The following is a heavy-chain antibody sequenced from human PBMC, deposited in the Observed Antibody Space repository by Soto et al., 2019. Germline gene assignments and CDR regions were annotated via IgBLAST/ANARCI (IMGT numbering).Heavy chain of an antibody. V-gene: IGHV4-39*01. Sequence: SETLSLTCTVSGGSISSSSYYWGWIRQPPGKGLEWMGSIYYSGSTYYNPSLKSRVTISVDTSKNQFSLKLSSVTAADTAVYYCARHSGYCSGGSCYSGGYYFDYWGQGTLVTVSS. CDR1: GGSISSSSYY. CDR2: IYYSGST. CDR3: ARHSGYCSGGSCYSGGYYFDY. J-gene: IGHJ4*02. D-gene: IGHD2-15*01.